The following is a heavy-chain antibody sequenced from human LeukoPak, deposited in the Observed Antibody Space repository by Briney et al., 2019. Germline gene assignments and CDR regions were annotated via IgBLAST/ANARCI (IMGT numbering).Heavy chain of an antibody. CDR2: INSDGSST. CDR3: AKDGSDYVWRTYFGGLNLDY. CDR1: GFTLSSYW. D-gene: IGHD3-16*01. V-gene: IGHV3-74*01. Sequence: PGGSLRLSCAASGFTLSSYWMHWVRQAPGKGLVWVSRINSDGSSTSYADSVKGRFTIPRDNSKNTLFLQMNSLRPEDTAVYYCAKDGSDYVWRTYFGGLNLDYWGQGTLVTVSS. J-gene: IGHJ4*02.